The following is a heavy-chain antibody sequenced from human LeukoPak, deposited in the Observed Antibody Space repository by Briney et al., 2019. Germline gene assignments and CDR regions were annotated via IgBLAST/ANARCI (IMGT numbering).Heavy chain of an antibody. CDR3: AKALRGLGGPHQYYSDY. CDR1: GFTFSSYA. CDR2: ISGSGGST. J-gene: IGHJ4*02. D-gene: IGHD3-10*01. V-gene: IGHV3-23*01. Sequence: PGGSLRLSCAASGFTFSSYAMSWVRQAPGKGLEWVSAISGSGGSTYYADSVKGRFTISRDNSKNTLYLQMNSLRAEDTAVYYCAKALRGLGGPHQYYSDYWGQGTLVTVSS.